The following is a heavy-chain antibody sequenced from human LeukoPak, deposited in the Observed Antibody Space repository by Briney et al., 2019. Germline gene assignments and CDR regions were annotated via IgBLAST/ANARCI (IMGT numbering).Heavy chain of an antibody. Sequence: GGSLRLSCAASGFTFSSYAMHWVRQAPGKGLEWVAVISYDGSNKYYADSVKGRFTISRDNSKNTLYLQMNSLRAEDTAVYYCARAIAYYYDSSGYHTDAFDIWGQGTMVTVSS. V-gene: IGHV3-30-3*01. J-gene: IGHJ3*02. CDR3: ARAIAYYYDSSGYHTDAFDI. D-gene: IGHD3-22*01. CDR2: ISYDGSNK. CDR1: GFTFSSYA.